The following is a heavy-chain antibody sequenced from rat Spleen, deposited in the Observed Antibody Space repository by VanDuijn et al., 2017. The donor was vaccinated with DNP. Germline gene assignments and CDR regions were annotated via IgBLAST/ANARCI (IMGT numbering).Heavy chain of an antibody. CDR1: GFTFSDFA. V-gene: IGHV5-22*01. CDR3: VRWNSGHFDY. D-gene: IGHD4-3*01. CDR2: IGSPAYAP. Sequence: EVQLVESGGGLVQPGRSLKVSCVASGFTFSDFAMAWVRQPPAKGLEWVAYIGSPAYAPYYGDSVKGRFTISRDNAKSTLYLQMNSLRSEDMATYYCVRWNSGHFDYWGQGVMVTVSS. J-gene: IGHJ2*01.